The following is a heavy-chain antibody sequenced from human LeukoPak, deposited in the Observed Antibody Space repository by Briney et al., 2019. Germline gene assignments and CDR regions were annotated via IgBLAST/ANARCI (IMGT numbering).Heavy chain of an antibody. D-gene: IGHD5-12*01. CDR3: AKDQDIVATIGYFEY. J-gene: IGHJ4*02. V-gene: IGHV3-30*18. CDR2: ISYDGSNK. Sequence: GGSLRLSCAASGFTFGSYWMHWVRQAPGKGLEWVAVISYDGSNKYYADSVKGRFTISRDNSKNTLYLQMNSLRAEDTAVYYCAKDQDIVATIGYFEYWGQGTLVTVSS. CDR1: GFTFGSYW.